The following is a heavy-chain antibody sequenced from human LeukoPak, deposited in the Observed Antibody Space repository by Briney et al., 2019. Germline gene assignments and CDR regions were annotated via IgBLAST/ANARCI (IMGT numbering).Heavy chain of an antibody. J-gene: IGHJ3*02. Sequence: PSETLSLTCSVSGDSITSRDYYWSCIRQPPGKGLEWIGYIYYSGSTSYNPSLKSRVTISVDTSKNQFSLRLNSVTAADTAVYYCARGFGGHNAFDIWGQGTMVTVSS. D-gene: IGHD3-3*01. V-gene: IGHV4-30-4*08. CDR2: IYYSGST. CDR1: GDSITSRDYY. CDR3: ARGFGGHNAFDI.